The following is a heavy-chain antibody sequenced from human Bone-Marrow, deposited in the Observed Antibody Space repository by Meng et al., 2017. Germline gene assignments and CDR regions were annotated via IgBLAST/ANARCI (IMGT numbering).Heavy chain of an antibody. CDR3: ARVIRRGSYPSDY. Sequence: QLQLVESGGGLVKPGGSLRLSCAASGFTFSDYYMSWIRQAPGKGLEWVSYFSSSGSTTYYADSVKGRFTISRDNSKNTLYLQMNSLRTEDTAVYYCARVIRRGSYPSDYWGQGTLVTVSS. D-gene: IGHD1-26*01. CDR1: GFTFSDYY. CDR2: FSSSGSTT. V-gene: IGHV3-11*04. J-gene: IGHJ4*02.